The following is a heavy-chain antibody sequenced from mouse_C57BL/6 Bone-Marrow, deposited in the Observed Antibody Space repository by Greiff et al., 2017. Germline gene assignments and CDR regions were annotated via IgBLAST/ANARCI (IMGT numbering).Heavy chain of an antibody. Sequence: QVQLKQSGAELVKPGASVKISCKASGYAFSSYWMNWVKQRPGKGLDGIGKIYPGDGDTNYNGKFKGKATLTADKSSSTAYMQLSSLTSEDSAVYFCARWYTSGMDYWGQGTSVTVSS. CDR2: IYPGDGDT. J-gene: IGHJ4*01. V-gene: IGHV1-80*01. CDR3: ARWYTSGMDY. D-gene: IGHD1-1*01. CDR1: GYAFSSYW.